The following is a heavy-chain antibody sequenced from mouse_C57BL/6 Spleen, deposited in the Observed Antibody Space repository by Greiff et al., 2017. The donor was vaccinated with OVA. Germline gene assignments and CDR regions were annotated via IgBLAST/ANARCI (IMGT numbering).Heavy chain of an antibody. CDR3: ARNDYDEAWFAY. J-gene: IGHJ3*01. CDR2: INPNYGTT. V-gene: IGHV1-39*01. CDR1: GYSFTDYN. D-gene: IGHD2-4*01. Sequence: VQLQQSGPELVKPGASVKISCKASGYSFTDYNMNWVKQSNGKSLEWIGVINPNYGTTSYNQKFKGKATLTADKSSSTAYMQLSSLTSEDSAVYFCARNDYDEAWFAYWGQGTLVTVSA.